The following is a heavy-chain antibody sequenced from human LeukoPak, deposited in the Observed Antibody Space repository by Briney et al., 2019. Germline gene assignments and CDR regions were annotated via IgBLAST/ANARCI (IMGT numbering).Heavy chain of an antibody. CDR2: SRINANSYTT. CDR3: ARYCSSTSCYSASPYGMDV. J-gene: IGHJ6*04. V-gene: IGHV3-72*01. D-gene: IGHD2-2*01. CDR1: GFTFSDHY. Sequence: PGGSLRLSCAASGFTFSDHYMDWVRQAPGKGLEWVGRSRINANSYTTEYAASVKGRFTISRDDSKNSLYLQMSSLKTEDTAVYYCARYCSSTSCYSASPYGMDVWGKGTTVTVSS.